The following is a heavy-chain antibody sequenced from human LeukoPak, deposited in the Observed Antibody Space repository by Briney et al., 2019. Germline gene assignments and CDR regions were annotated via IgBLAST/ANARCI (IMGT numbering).Heavy chain of an antibody. J-gene: IGHJ4*02. D-gene: IGHD3-3*01. Sequence: SETLSLTCTVSGGSISSSSYYWGWIRQPPGKGLEWIGSIYYSGSTYYNPSLKSRVTTSVDTSKNQFSLKLSSVTAADTAVYYCARRGIFGVVTFDYWGQGTLVTVSS. CDR3: ARRGIFGVVTFDY. CDR1: GGSISSSSYY. V-gene: IGHV4-39*01. CDR2: IYYSGST.